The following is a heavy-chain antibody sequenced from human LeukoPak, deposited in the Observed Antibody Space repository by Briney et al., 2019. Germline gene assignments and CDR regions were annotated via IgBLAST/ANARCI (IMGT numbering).Heavy chain of an antibody. CDR1: GFIFRNYA. CDR3: ARRLLGSTAAFDH. V-gene: IGHV3-30*04. J-gene: IGHJ4*02. D-gene: IGHD6-13*01. CDR2: ISSDGSTD. Sequence: PGGSLRLSCVGSGFIFRNYAMYWVRQAPGKGLEWVAVISSDGSTDYYADSVKGRVTVSRDNSKNTAYLQMNSLRDDNTAVYHCARRLLGSTAAFDHWGQGTQVTVSS.